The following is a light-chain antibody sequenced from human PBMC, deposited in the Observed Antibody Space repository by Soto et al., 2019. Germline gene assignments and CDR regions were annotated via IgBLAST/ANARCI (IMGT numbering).Light chain of an antibody. J-gene: IGLJ2*01. CDR3: QSYDSRLSVI. CDR1: SSNIGAGYD. Sequence: QSVLTQPSSVSGAPGQRVTISCTGSSSNIGAGYDVHWYQQLPGRAPKLLIYGNNNRPSGVPDRFSGSKSGTSASLAITGLQAEEEADYYCQSYDSRLSVIFGGGTKLTVL. V-gene: IGLV1-40*01. CDR2: GNN.